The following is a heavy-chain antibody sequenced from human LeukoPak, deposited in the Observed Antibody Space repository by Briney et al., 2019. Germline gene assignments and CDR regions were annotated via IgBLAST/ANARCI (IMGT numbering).Heavy chain of an antibody. CDR1: GFTVSSSY. Sequence: GGSLRLSCAASGFTVSSSYMTWVRQAPGKGLEWVSVIRSGGSTVYADSVKGRFTISRDNSKNTLYLQLNSLRAEDTAVYYCAREGSGRTAYNDGLDVWGQGTMVTVFS. V-gene: IGHV3-53*01. CDR3: AREGSGRTAYNDGLDV. J-gene: IGHJ3*01. CDR2: IRSGGST. D-gene: IGHD3-10*01.